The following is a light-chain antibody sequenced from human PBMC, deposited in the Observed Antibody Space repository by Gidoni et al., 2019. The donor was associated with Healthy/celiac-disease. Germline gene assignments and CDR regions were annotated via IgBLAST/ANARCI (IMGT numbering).Light chain of an antibody. CDR3: QQYNSYSWT. Sequence: DIQMNQSPATLYASVGDRVTTTCRASQSISSWLAWYQQKLGKAPKLLFYKAASLESGVPSRSSGSGSGTDFTLTISSLQPDDFATYYCQQYNSYSWTFGQXTKVEIK. CDR2: KAA. J-gene: IGKJ1*01. V-gene: IGKV1-5*03. CDR1: QSISSW.